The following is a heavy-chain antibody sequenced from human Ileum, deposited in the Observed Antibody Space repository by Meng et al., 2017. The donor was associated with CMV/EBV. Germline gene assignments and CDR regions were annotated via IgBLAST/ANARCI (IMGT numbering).Heavy chain of an antibody. D-gene: IGHD3-16*01. J-gene: IGHJ4*02. V-gene: IGHV4-4*07. CDR1: GDSITSFD. CDR2: IYHGGST. Sequence: QGQLQNPGPGLVKPSETLSLTCTVSGDSITSFDWSWIRQPAGKALEWIGRIYHGGSTNYNPSLKSRVTLSVDTSKNQFSMRLTSVTAADTAVYYCARGPGGFGDFNFDYWGQGTLVTVSS. CDR3: ARGPGGFGDFNFDY.